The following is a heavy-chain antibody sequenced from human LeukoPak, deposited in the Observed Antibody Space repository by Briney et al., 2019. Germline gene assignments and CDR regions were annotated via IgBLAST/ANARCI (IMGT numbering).Heavy chain of an antibody. J-gene: IGHJ4*02. CDR1: GFTFSSYS. CDR2: ISSSSYI. V-gene: IGHV3-21*01. CDR3: ARPQGYDYVWGSYRYGPSYYFDY. Sequence: SGGSLRLSCAASGFTFSSYSMNWVRQAPGKGLEWVSSISSSSYIYYADSVKGRFTISRDNAKNSLYLQMNSLRAEDTAVYYCARPQGYDYVWGSYRYGPSYYFDYWGQGTLVTVSS. D-gene: IGHD3-16*02.